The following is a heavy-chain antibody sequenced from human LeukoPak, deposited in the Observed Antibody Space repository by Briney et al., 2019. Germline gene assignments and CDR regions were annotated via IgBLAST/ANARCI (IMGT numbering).Heavy chain of an antibody. CDR1: NGSISGYY. CDR2: INHSGST. V-gene: IGHV4-34*01. CDR3: ARSNYDSSGYLFDY. Sequence: SETLSLTCTVHNGSISGYYWSWIRLPPGKGLEWIGEINHSGSTNYNPSLKSRATISVDTSKSQFSLKLTSVTAADTAVYYCARSNYDSSGYLFDYWGQGTLVTVSS. J-gene: IGHJ4*02. D-gene: IGHD3-22*01.